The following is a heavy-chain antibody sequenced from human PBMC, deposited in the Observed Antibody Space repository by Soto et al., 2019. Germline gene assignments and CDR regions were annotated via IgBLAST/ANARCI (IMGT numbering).Heavy chain of an antibody. CDR1: GYSFTSYW. D-gene: IGHD4-17*01. CDR2: IYPGASDT. V-gene: IGHV5-51*01. J-gene: IGHJ6*02. Sequence: GESLKISCKGSGYSFTSYWIDWVRQMPGKGLEWMGIIYPGASDTRYSPSFQGQVNISADKSISPAYLQWSSLKASDTAMYYCAREYKKTTSQVDYYYGMDVWGQGTTVTVSS. CDR3: AREYKKTTSQVDYYYGMDV.